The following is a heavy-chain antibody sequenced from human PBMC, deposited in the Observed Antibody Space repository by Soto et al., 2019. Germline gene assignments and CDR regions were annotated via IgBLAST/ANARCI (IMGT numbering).Heavy chain of an antibody. CDR3: VRVNEGVFYDRRGYFDN. CDR1: GYTFITYG. CDR2: VSTYNGNT. Sequence: GASVKVSCKASGYTFITYGVSWVRQAPGQGREWMGWVSTYNGNTHYAQNFQGRVTMIADTSTTTASMELRSLRSDDTAIYYCVRVNEGVFYDRRGYFDNWGQGTLVTVCS. J-gene: IGHJ4*02. V-gene: IGHV1-18*04. D-gene: IGHD3-22*01.